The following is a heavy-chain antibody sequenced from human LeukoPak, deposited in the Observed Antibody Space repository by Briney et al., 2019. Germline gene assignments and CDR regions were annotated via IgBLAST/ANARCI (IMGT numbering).Heavy chain of an antibody. CDR1: GGTFRSYA. Sequence: SVKVSCKAFGGTFRSYAISWVRQDPGQGLEWMGGIIPMFDITNYAQKFQGRVTIIADKSTSTAYMELSSLRSEDTAVYYCAKDQMTTGVTADYWGQGTLVTVSA. V-gene: IGHV1-69*10. CDR3: AKDQMTTGVTADY. J-gene: IGHJ4*02. CDR2: IIPMFDIT. D-gene: IGHD4-23*01.